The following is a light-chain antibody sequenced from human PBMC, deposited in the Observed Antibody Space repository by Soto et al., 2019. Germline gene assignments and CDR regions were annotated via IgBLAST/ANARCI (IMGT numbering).Light chain of an antibody. CDR2: AAT. V-gene: IGKV1-39*01. CDR3: QQSYTIRFT. CDR1: QSISNY. Sequence: DIPMTQSPSSLSASVGDRVTISCRASQSISNYLNWYQQKPGKAPNLLFYAATILQDGVPLRFSGSGSGTDFTLTISSLQPEDFATYFCQQSYTIRFTFGQGTKLEIK. J-gene: IGKJ5*01.